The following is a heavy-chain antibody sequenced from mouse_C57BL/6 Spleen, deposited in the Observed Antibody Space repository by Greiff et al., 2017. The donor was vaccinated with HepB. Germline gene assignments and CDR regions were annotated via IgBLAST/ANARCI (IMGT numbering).Heavy chain of an antibody. CDR3: ARRRLSAMDY. CDR2: ISSGSSTI. CDR1: GFTFSDYG. J-gene: IGHJ4*01. Sequence: DVMLVESGGGLVKPGGSLKLSCAASGFTFSDYGMHWVRQAPEKGLEWVAYISSGSSTIYYADTVKGRFTISRDNAKNTLFLQMTSLRSEDTAMYYCARRRLSAMDYWGQGTSVTVSS. D-gene: IGHD2-4*01. V-gene: IGHV5-17*01.